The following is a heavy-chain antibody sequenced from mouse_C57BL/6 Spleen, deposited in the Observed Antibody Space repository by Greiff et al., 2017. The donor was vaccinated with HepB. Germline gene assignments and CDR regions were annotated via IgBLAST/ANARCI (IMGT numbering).Heavy chain of an antibody. J-gene: IGHJ3*01. CDR3: ARERAYYSNYEAWFAY. CDR1: GFTFSSYA. CDR2: ISDGGSYT. Sequence: VQLKESGGGLVKPGGSLKLSCAASGFTFSSYAMSWVRQTPEKRLEWVATISDGGSYTYYPDNVKGRFTISRDNAKNNLYLQMSHLKSEDTAMYYCARERAYYSNYEAWFAYWGQGTLVTVSA. V-gene: IGHV5-4*01. D-gene: IGHD2-5*01.